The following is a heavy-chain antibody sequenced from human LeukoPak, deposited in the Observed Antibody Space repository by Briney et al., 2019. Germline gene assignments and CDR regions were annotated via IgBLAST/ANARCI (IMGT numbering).Heavy chain of an antibody. CDR2: IVHRGST. CDR1: GGSFSGHY. D-gene: IGHD1-14*01. V-gene: IGHV4-34*12. CDR3: ARISERITAARWFDP. Sequence: SETLSLTCAVYGGSFSGHYWTWIRQPPGKGLEWIGEIVHRGSTNYNPSLKSRVTISVDTSKNQFSLKLSSVTAADTAVYYCARISERITAARWFDPWGQGTLVTVSS. J-gene: IGHJ5*02.